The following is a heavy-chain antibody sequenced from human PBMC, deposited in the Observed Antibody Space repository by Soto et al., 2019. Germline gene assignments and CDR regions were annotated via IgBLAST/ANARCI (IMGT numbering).Heavy chain of an antibody. J-gene: IGHJ4*02. CDR3: ARGYGRNFDY. Sequence: SETLSLTCTVSGGSISSSSYYWGWIRQPPGKGLEWIGSIYYSGSTNYNPSLKSRVTISADTPKNQFSLKLSSVTAADTAVYYCARGYGRNFDYWGQGTLVTVSS. CDR2: IYYSGST. D-gene: IGHD5-18*01. CDR1: GGSISSSSYY. V-gene: IGHV4-39*07.